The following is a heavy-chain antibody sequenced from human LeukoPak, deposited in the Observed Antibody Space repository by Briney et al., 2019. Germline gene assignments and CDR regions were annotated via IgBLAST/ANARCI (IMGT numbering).Heavy chain of an antibody. CDR3: ARAPGSSSSWSYFDF. CDR1: GFTFSSYA. J-gene: IGHJ4*02. Sequence: GGSLRLSCAASGFTFSSYAIHWVRQAPGKGLEWVAVISHDGGNKNYADSVKGRFTISRDNSKNTLYLQMNSLRAEDTAVYYCARAPGSSSSWSYFDFWGQGTLVTVSS. V-gene: IGHV3-30-3*01. CDR2: ISHDGGNK. D-gene: IGHD6-13*01.